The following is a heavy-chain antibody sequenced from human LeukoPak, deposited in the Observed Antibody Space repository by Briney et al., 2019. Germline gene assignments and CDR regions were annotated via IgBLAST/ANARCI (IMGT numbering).Heavy chain of an antibody. CDR2: IYYSGST. Sequence: PSETLSLTCTVSGGSISSSSYYWGWIRQPPGKGLEWIGSIYYSGSTYYNPSLKSRVTISVGTSKNQFSLKLSSVTAADTAVYYCARRVYSSSWSYYFDYWGQGTLVTVSS. CDR1: GGSISSSSYY. D-gene: IGHD6-13*01. V-gene: IGHV4-39*01. J-gene: IGHJ4*02. CDR3: ARRVYSSSWSYYFDY.